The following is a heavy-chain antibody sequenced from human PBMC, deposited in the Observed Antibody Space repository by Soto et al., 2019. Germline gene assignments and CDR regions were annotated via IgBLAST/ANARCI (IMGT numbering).Heavy chain of an antibody. V-gene: IGHV3-66*01. D-gene: IGHD2-15*01. CDR3: ARDRYCSCVSCYFLGAFYI. CDR2: IYSGGST. CDR1: GFTVSSNY. Sequence: GGSLRLLCAASGFTVSSNYMILFRLALGKGLEWFSVIYSGGSTYYADSVKGRFTISRDNSKNTLYLQMNSLRAEDTAVYYCARDRYCSCVSCYFLGAFYIWGQGTMVSVSS. J-gene: IGHJ3*02.